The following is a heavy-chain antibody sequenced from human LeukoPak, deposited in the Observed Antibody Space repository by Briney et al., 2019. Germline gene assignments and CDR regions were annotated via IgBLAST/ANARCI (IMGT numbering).Heavy chain of an antibody. J-gene: IGHJ4*02. D-gene: IGHD5-18*01. CDR1: GGSFSGYY. Sequence: PETLSLTCAVYGGSFSGYYWSWIRQPPGKGLEWIGEINHSGSTNYNPSLKSRVTISVDTSKNQFSLKLSSVTAADTAVYYCARRGYSYGLAFFDYWGQGTLVTVSS. CDR3: ARRGYSYGLAFFDY. CDR2: INHSGST. V-gene: IGHV4-34*01.